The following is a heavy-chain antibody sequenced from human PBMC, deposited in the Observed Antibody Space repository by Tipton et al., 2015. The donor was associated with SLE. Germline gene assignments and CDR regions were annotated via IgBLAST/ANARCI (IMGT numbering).Heavy chain of an antibody. J-gene: IGHJ4*02. CDR3: ARITIFGVVLFDY. V-gene: IGHV4-34*01. CDR2: INHSGST. D-gene: IGHD3-3*01. CDR1: GGSFSGYY. Sequence: GLVKPSETLSLTCAVYGGSFSGYYWSWIRQPPGKGLEWIGEINHSGSTNYNPSLKSRVTISVDTSKNQFSLKLSSVTAADTAVYYCARITIFGVVLFDYWGQGTLVTVSS.